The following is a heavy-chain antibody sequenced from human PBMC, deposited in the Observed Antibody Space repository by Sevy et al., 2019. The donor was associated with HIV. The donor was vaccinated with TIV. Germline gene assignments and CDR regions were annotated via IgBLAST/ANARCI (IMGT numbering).Heavy chain of an antibody. CDR1: GGSITSLD. V-gene: IGHV4-59*08. CDR3: AGENAWGRGYS. D-gene: IGHD1-26*01. J-gene: IGHJ4*02. CDR2: IYYNGHI. Sequence: GSLRLSCTVSGGSITSLDWNWIRQPPGKGLEWIANIYYNGHINYNPSLKSRVTLSLETSKNQFSLRLSSVTAADTAMYYCAGENAWGRGYSWGQGTLVTVSS.